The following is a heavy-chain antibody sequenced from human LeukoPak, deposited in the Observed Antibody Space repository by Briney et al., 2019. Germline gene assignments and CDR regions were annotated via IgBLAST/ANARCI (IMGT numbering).Heavy chain of an antibody. Sequence: ASVKLSFTSSGYTFSGYYTPWVRQSPGQGLEWMGLINPSGTNTNYAQKFRCRVTMTRDTSTSTVYMDLSSLRSEDTAMYFCAREESGGYCDDWG. V-gene: IGHV1-46*01. CDR2: INPSGTNT. CDR3: AREESGGYCDD. CDR1: GYTFSGYY. D-gene: IGHD2/OR15-2a*01. J-gene: IGHJ4*01.